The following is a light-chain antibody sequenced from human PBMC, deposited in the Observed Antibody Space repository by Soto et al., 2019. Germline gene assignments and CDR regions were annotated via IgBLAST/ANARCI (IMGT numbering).Light chain of an antibody. CDR1: QSVSSY. J-gene: IGKJ5*01. Sequence: EIVLTHSPATLSLCPRERGTLXRRASQSVSSYLAGYQQKPGQAPRLLIYDASNRATGIPARFSGSGSGRDFTLTISRLEPEDFAVYYCQKFNKWPAFGQGTRLEIK. CDR3: QKFNKWPA. V-gene: IGKV3-11*02. CDR2: DAS.